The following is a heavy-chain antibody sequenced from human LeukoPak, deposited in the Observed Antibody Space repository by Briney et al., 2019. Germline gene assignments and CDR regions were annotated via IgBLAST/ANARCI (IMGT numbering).Heavy chain of an antibody. CDR1: GFTFNSYA. CDR2: ISGSGGNT. Sequence: PGGSLRLSCAASGFTFNSYAMSWVRQAPGKGLEWVSGISGSGGNTYYADSVKGRFTSTRDNAKNSLYLQMNSLRAEDTAVYYCASHCSSGWYDYFDYWGQGTLVTVSS. J-gene: IGHJ4*02. D-gene: IGHD6-19*01. CDR3: ASHCSSGWYDYFDY. V-gene: IGHV3-23*01.